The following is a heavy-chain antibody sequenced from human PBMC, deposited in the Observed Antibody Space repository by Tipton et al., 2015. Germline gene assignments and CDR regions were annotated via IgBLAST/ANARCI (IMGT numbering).Heavy chain of an antibody. V-gene: IGHV1-46*01. Sequence: QLVQSGPEVKKPGASVKVSCKASGYTFTGQYMHWVRQAPGQGLEWMGTINPSGGSTINAQKFQGRITMTRDTSKSTVYMELRSLRSEDTAVYYCARDLRVDDFWSGTSGYYHYHGMDVWGQGTTVTVSS. CDR3: ARDLRVDDFWSGTSGYYHYHGMDV. J-gene: IGHJ6*02. CDR2: INPSGGST. D-gene: IGHD3-3*01. CDR1: GYTFTGQY.